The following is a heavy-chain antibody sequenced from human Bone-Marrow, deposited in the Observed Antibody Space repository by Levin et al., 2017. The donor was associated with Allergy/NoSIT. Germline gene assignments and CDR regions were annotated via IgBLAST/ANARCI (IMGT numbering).Heavy chain of an antibody. CDR3: ARGGQTNTFFDY. J-gene: IGHJ4*02. CDR2: ISSLGYTI. Sequence: GESLKISCAVSGFSFSSYEMNWVRQAPGKGLEWISYISSLGYTIYNADSVKGRSTISRDNAKNSLYLQMNSLRAEDTAIYYCARGGQTNTFFDYWGQGTLVTVSS. D-gene: IGHD1/OR15-1a*01. CDR1: GFSFSSYE. V-gene: IGHV3-48*03.